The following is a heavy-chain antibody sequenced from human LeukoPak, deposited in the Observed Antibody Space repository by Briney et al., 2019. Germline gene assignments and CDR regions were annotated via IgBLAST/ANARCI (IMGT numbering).Heavy chain of an antibody. CDR2: ISAYNGNT. Sequence: ASVKVSCKASGYTLTSYGISWVRQAPGQGLEWMGWISAYNGNTNYAQKLQGRVAMTTDTSTSTAYMELRSLRSDDTAVYYCARVSKVAPGLVPNFDYWGQGTLVTVPS. D-gene: IGHD6-19*01. CDR3: ARVSKVAPGLVPNFDY. CDR1: GYTLTSYG. J-gene: IGHJ4*02. V-gene: IGHV1-18*01.